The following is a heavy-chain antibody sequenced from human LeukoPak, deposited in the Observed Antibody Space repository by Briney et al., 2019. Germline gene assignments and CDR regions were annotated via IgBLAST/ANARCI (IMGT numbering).Heavy chain of an antibody. V-gene: IGHV3-30-3*01. J-gene: IGHJ4*02. Sequence: GGSLRLSCAASGFTFSSYAMHWVRQAPGKGLEWVAVISFDGSNKYYADSVKGRFPISRDNSKNTLYLQMNSLRPEDTAVYYCARALNSYVRHYWRQETLLTVSS. CDR2: ISFDGSNK. CDR3: ARALNSYVRHY. D-gene: IGHD3-10*02. CDR1: GFTFSSYA.